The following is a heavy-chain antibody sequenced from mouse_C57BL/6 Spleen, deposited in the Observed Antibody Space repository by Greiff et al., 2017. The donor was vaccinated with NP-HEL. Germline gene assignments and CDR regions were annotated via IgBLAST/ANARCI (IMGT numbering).Heavy chain of an antibody. D-gene: IGHD2-4*01. Sequence: VQLQQSGPELVKPGASVKISCKASGYSFTGYYMNWVKQSPEKSLEWIGEINPSTGGTTYNQKFKAKATLTVDKSSSTAYMQLKSLTSEDSAVYYCARYDYDRFAYWGQGTLGTVSA. J-gene: IGHJ3*01. CDR1: GYSFTGYY. CDR2: INPSTGGT. CDR3: ARYDYDRFAY. V-gene: IGHV1-42*01.